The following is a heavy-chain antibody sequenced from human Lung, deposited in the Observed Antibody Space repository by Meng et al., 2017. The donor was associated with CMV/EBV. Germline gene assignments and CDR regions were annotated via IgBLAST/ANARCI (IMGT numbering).Heavy chain of an antibody. J-gene: IGHJ4*03. CDR2: NYYSGST. D-gene: IGHD3-16*02. CDR1: GGSISSSSYY. V-gene: IGHV4-39*07. Sequence: SETLSLXCTVSGGSISSSSYYWGWIRQPPGKGLEWIGSNYYSGSTYYNPSPKSRVTISVDTSKNQFSLKLSSVTAADTAVYYCARYLITFGGVIVSDYWGQGTXVTVAS. CDR3: ARYLITFGGVIVSDY.